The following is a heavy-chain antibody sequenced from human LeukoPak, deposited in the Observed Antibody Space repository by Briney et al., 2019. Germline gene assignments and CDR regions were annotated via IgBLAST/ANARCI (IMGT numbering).Heavy chain of an antibody. CDR2: INHRGTT. J-gene: IGHJ6*02. V-gene: IGHV4-34*01. D-gene: IGHD2-2*01. Sequence: SETLSLTCAVYGGSFSGYYWSGIRQTPGKGGEGIGEINHRGTTNYTPSLKRRVPISVAPSKIQFSLKLSSVTAADTAVYYCARDRIVVVPAAKHYYSYGMDVWRQGTTVTLSS. CDR1: GGSFSGYY. CDR3: ARDRIVVVPAAKHYYSYGMDV.